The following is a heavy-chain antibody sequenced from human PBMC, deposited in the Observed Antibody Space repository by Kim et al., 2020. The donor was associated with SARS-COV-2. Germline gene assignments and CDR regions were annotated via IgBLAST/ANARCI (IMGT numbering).Heavy chain of an antibody. CDR1: GGTFSSYA. J-gene: IGHJ6*02. Sequence: SVKVSCKASGGTFSSYAISWVRQAPGQGLEWMGGIIPIFGTANYAQKFQGRVTITADESTSTAYMELSSLRSEDTAVYYCARDLGYSDGSAYYYYGMDVWGRGNPVTASS. CDR3: ARDLGYSDGSAYYYYGMDV. CDR2: IIPIFGTA. D-gene: IGHD5-18*01. V-gene: IGHV1-69*13.